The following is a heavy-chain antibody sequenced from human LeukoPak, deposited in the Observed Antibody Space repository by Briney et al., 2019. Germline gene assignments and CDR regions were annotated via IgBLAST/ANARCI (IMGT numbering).Heavy chain of an antibody. D-gene: IGHD3-3*01. CDR2: INPRGGSA. CDR3: AREVGSFYDFWSGYY. CDR1: GYSFNNYY. Sequence: ASVKVSCKASGYSFNNYYLHWVRQAPGQGFEWMGIINPRGGSASYAQKFQGRVTMTSDTSTSTFYMDLSSLRSEDTAVYYCAREVGSFYDFWSGYYWGQGTLVTVSS. J-gene: IGHJ4*02. V-gene: IGHV1-46*02.